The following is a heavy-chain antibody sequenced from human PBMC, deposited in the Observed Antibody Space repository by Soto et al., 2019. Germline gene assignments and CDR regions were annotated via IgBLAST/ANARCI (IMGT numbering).Heavy chain of an antibody. CDR2: IYPTDSDT. CDR1: GYTFSHYL. V-gene: IGHV5-51*01. J-gene: IGHJ3*01. Sequence: GESLKISFQASGYTFSHYLICWVRQTPVKGLEWMGVIYPTDSDTRYSPSFQGQVTISVDKSLSTAHLQWSNLKASDTAIYYCARLITGTAGKAFDFLGQGTVVTFSS. D-gene: IGHD1-20*01. CDR3: ARLITGTAGKAFDF.